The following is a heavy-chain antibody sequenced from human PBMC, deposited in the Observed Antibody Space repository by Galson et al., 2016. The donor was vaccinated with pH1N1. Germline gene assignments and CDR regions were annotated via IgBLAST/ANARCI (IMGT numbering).Heavy chain of an antibody. J-gene: IGHJ4*02. CDR1: QFTFGDHY. CDR3: ARDAGSQGSGWYYFDC. Sequence: SLRLSCAASQFTFGDHYMAWVRQAPGKGLEWISYIGRDGAPIYYAASVRGRFTISRDNAKNSLYLQMNNLRAEDTAVYYCARDAGSQGSGWYYFDCWGQETLVTVSS. CDR2: IGRDGAPI. D-gene: IGHD6-19*01. V-gene: IGHV3-11*01.